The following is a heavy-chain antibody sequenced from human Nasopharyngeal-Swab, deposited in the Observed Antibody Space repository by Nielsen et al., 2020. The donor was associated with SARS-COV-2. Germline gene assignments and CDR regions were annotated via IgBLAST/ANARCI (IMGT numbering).Heavy chain of an antibody. CDR1: VFTFTSSA. Sequence: SVKVPCKASVFTFTSSAVQWVRQARGQRLEWIGWIVVGSGNTNYAQKFQERVTITRDMSTSTAYMELSSLRSEDTAVYYCAAAQEYYDYVWGSYRQSYAFDIWGQGTMVTVSS. V-gene: IGHV1-58*01. CDR3: AAAQEYYDYVWGSYRQSYAFDI. CDR2: IVVGSGNT. D-gene: IGHD3-16*02. J-gene: IGHJ3*02.